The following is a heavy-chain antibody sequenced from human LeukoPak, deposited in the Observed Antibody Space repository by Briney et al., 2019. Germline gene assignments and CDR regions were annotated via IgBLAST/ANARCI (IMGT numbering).Heavy chain of an antibody. CDR3: AKTSGDGYAPITFDY. CDR1: GFTFRNHA. Sequence: GGSLRLSCEASGFTFRNHAMSWVRQAPGKGLEWVSAISGSASVIYYADSVRGRFTISRDNSKNTLFLQMNSLRAEDTAVYYCAKTSGDGYAPITFDYWGQGTLVTVSS. J-gene: IGHJ4*02. CDR2: ISGSASVI. V-gene: IGHV3-23*01. D-gene: IGHD2-15*01.